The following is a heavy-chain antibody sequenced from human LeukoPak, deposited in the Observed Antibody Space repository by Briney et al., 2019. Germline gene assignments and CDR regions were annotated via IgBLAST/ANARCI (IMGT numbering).Heavy chain of an antibody. V-gene: IGHV1-69*10. CDR2: FIPILGTA. Sequence: GASVKVSCKASGGTFIYYALNWVRQAPGQGLEWMGVFIPILGTANCTQKFQDRVTITADISTNAVNMELSSLRSEDTAVYFCAGIPVFGVVLHQEPVWGKGTTVTVSS. J-gene: IGHJ6*04. CDR1: GGTFIYYA. CDR3: AGIPVFGVVLHQEPV. D-gene: IGHD3-3*01.